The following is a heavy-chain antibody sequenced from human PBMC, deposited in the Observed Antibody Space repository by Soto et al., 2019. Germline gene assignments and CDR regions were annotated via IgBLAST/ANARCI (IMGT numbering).Heavy chain of an antibody. D-gene: IGHD2-2*01. CDR2: INPSGGST. Sequence: ASVKVSCKASGYTFTSYYMHWVRQAPGQGLEWMGIINPSGGSTSYAQKFQGRVTMTRDTSTSTVYMELSSLRSEDTAVYYCARVGLPAAKLYYFDYWGQGTLVTVSS. J-gene: IGHJ4*02. V-gene: IGHV1-46*01. CDR3: ARVGLPAAKLYYFDY. CDR1: GYTFTSYY.